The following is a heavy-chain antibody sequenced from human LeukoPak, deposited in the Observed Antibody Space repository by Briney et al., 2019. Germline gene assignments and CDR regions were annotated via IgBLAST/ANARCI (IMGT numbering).Heavy chain of an antibody. CDR2: ISGTGGST. D-gene: IGHD5-24*01. J-gene: IGHJ4*02. V-gene: IGHV3-23*01. Sequence: GGSLRLSCAASGFIFRRYAMSWVRQAPGKGLEWVSAISGTGGSTFYADSVKGRFTISRDNSKNTLYLQMNSLRAEDTAVYYCAKDGMATISYYFDYWGQGTLVTVSS. CDR1: GFIFRRYA. CDR3: AKDGMATISYYFDY.